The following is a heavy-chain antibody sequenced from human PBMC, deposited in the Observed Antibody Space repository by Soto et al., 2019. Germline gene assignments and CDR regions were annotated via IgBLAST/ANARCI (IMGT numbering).Heavy chain of an antibody. J-gene: IGHJ5*02. Sequence: GGSLRLSCAASGFIFSSYAMSWVRQAPGKGLEWVSAISGGVGTTNYADSVKGRFTISRDNFKNTLYLQMNSRRAEDTAVYYCAKDLTGSDYDVWTDYYRAGWFDPWGQGTLVTVSS. V-gene: IGHV3-23*01. CDR1: GFIFSSYA. CDR3: AKDLTGSDYDVWTDYYRAGWFDP. CDR2: ISGGVGTT. D-gene: IGHD3-3*01.